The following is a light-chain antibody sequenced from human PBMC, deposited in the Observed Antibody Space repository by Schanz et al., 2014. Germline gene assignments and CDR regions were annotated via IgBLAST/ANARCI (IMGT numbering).Light chain of an antibody. CDR1: SSDIGRYNY. V-gene: IGLV2-8*01. Sequence: QSALTQPPSASGSPGQSVTISCTGTSSDIGRYNYVSWYQHHPGKAPKLLIYDVTKRPSGVPDRFSGSKSGNTASLTVSGLQAEDEADYYCCSYAGRSLIFGGGTKLTVL. CDR3: CSYAGRSLI. J-gene: IGLJ2*01. CDR2: DVT.